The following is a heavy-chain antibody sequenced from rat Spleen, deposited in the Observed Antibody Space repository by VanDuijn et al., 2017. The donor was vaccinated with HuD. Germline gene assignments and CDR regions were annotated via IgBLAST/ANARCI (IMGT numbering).Heavy chain of an antibody. CDR3: ARSSYSAGSWRPFAY. J-gene: IGHJ3*01. CDR2: ISYSGST. Sequence: EVQLQESGPGLVKPSQSFSLTCSVTGYSITSNYWGWIRKFPGNKMEWMAYISYSGSTGYNPSLKSRISITRDTSKNQFFLHLNSVTTEDTATYFCARSSYSAGSWRPFAYWGPGTLVTVSS. CDR1: GYSITSNY. D-gene: IGHD5-1*01. V-gene: IGHV3-1*01.